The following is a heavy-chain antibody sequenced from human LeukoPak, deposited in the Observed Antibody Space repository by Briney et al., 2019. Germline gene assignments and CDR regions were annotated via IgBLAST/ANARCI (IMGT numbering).Heavy chain of an antibody. D-gene: IGHD7-27*01. CDR3: ATLWGDIP. J-gene: IGHJ5*02. CDR2: LDPTDSYT. CDR1: GYNFTTYW. V-gene: IGHV5-10-1*01. Sequence: GESLKISCQGSGYNFTTYWISWVRQMPGRRLEWMGKLDPTDSYTIYSPSFQGHVTMSTDKSSTIAFLHWSSLKASDTAIYYCATLWGDIPWGQGTPVTVSS.